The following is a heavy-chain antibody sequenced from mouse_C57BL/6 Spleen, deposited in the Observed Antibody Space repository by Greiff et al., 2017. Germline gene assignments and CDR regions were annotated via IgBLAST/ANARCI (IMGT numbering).Heavy chain of an antibody. CDR3: AMGGYYGGMDY. CDR2: ISSGSSTI. D-gene: IGHD1-1*02. J-gene: IGHJ4*01. CDR1: GFTFSGYG. V-gene: IGHV5-17*01. Sequence: EVQLVESGGGLVKPGGSLKLSCAASGFTFSGYGMHWVRQAPEKGLEWVAYISSGSSTIYYADTVKGRFTFSRDNATNTLFLQMTSLRSEDTAMYYSAMGGYYGGMDYWGQGTSVTVSS.